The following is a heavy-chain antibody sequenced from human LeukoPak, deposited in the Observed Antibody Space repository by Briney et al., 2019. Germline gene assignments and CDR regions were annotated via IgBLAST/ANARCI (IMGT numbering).Heavy chain of an antibody. J-gene: IGHJ3*02. CDR1: GFTFSSYA. CDR3: AKTDGYKSGAVDI. V-gene: IGHV3-23*01. D-gene: IGHD5-24*01. Sequence: GGSLRLSCAASGFTFSSYAMSWVRQAPGKGLEWVSTINGGGDSTNHADSVKGRFTISRDNSKNTLYLQMNSLRAEDTAVYYCAKTDGYKSGAVDIWGQGTMVTVSS. CDR2: INGGGDST.